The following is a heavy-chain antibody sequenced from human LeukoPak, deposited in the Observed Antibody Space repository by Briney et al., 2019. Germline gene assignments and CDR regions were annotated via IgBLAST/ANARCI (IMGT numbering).Heavy chain of an antibody. CDR2: INHSGST. Sequence: PSETLSLTCAVYGGSFSGYYWSWIRQPPGKGLEWIGEINHSGSTNYNPSLKSRVTISVDTSKNQFSLRLSSVTAADTAVYYCARGPWGGYYFDYWGQGTLVPVSS. CDR3: ARGPWGGYYFDY. V-gene: IGHV4-34*01. D-gene: IGHD3-16*01. CDR1: GGSFSGYY. J-gene: IGHJ4*02.